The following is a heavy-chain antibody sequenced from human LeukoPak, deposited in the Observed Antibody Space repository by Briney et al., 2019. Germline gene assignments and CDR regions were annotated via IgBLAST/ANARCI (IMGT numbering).Heavy chain of an antibody. CDR3: AREMNYDDYRTSDY. Sequence: ASVKVSCKSSGYTFTVHYMHWVPQAPGQGFEWMGRIDSNSGGTNYAQNFRGRVTMTRDTSISTVYMELISLRSDDTAVYYCAREMNYDDYRTSDYWGQGTLVTVSS. D-gene: IGHD4-17*01. J-gene: IGHJ4*02. CDR2: IDSNSGGT. V-gene: IGHV1-2*02. CDR1: GYTFTVHY.